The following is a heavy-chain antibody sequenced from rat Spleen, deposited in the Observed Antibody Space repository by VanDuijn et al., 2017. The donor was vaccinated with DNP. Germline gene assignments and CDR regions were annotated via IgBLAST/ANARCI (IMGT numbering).Heavy chain of an antibody. J-gene: IGHJ2*01. V-gene: IGHV5-7*01. Sequence: EVQLVESGGGLVQPGRSLKLSCAASGFTFSDYNMAWVRQAPKKGLEWVATISYDGSSTYYRDSVKGRFTISRDNAKSSLYLQMDSLRSEDTATYYCARHGRRVFDYWGQGVMVTVSS. CDR2: ISYDGSST. D-gene: IGHD1-11*01. CDR1: GFTFSDYN. CDR3: ARHGRRVFDY.